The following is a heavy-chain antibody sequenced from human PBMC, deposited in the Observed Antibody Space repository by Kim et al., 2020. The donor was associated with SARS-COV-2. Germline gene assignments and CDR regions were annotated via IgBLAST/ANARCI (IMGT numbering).Heavy chain of an antibody. Sequence: GGSLRLSCAASGFTFSSYWMHWVRQAPGKGLVWVSRINSDGSSTSYADSVKGRFTISRDNAKNTLYLQMNSLRAEDTAVYYCARRGDSSGYYYASPRWYFDLWGRGTLVTVSS. D-gene: IGHD3-22*01. CDR2: INSDGSST. J-gene: IGHJ2*01. CDR1: GFTFSSYW. V-gene: IGHV3-74*01. CDR3: ARRGDSSGYYYASPRWYFDL.